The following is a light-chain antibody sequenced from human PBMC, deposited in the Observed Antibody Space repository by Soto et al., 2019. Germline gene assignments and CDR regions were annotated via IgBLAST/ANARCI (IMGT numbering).Light chain of an antibody. CDR2: DAS. CDR1: ESVGSD. Sequence: EVVMTQSPATLSVSPGERATLSCRASESVGSDLAWYQQKPGQAPRLFIYDASIRATGFPARFSGSGAGTEFNLTISSLQSEDFAVYYCQQYNSWPRTFGQGTKVEIK. V-gene: IGKV3-15*01. J-gene: IGKJ1*01. CDR3: QQYNSWPRT.